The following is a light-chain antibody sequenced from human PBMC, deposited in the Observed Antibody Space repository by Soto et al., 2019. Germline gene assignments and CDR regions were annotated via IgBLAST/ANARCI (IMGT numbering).Light chain of an antibody. V-gene: IGLV2-11*01. CDR1: SSDVGSYNY. J-gene: IGLJ2*01. CDR3: CSYAGSLTFEV. Sequence: QCALTQPRSVCGSPGQSVTISCTRTSSDVGSYNYVSWYQHHPGNAPKLIIYDVTKRPSGVPDRFSGSRSGNTASLTISGLQAEDEADYYCCSYAGSLTFEVFGGGTKLTVL. CDR2: DVT.